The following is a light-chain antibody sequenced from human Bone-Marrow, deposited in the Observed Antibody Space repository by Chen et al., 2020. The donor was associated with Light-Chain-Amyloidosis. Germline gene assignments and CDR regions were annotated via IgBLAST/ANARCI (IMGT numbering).Light chain of an antibody. Sequence: HSALTQPASVSGSPGQSIIISCTDTNNDVGNYNFVSWYQQQPGKAPRLVIYEVDKRPSEVPSRFSASKSGNTASLTISGLQPEDEADYYCSSYGTTYVFGSGTTVTVL. CDR3: SSYGTTYV. V-gene: IGLV2-23*02. J-gene: IGLJ1*01. CDR1: NNDVGNYNF. CDR2: EVD.